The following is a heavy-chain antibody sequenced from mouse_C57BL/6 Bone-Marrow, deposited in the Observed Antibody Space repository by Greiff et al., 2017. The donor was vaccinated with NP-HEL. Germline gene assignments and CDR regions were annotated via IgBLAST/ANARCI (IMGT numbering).Heavy chain of an antibody. J-gene: IGHJ2*01. CDR1: GYTFTSYW. Sequence: QVQLQQPGAELVKPGASVKMSCKASGYTFTSYWITWVKQRPGQGLEWIGDIYPGSGSTNYNEKFKSKATLTVDTSSSTAYMQLSSLTSEDSAVYYWAREDDYEGAFDYWGQGTTLTVSS. D-gene: IGHD2-4*01. V-gene: IGHV1-55*01. CDR3: AREDDYEGAFDY. CDR2: IYPGSGST.